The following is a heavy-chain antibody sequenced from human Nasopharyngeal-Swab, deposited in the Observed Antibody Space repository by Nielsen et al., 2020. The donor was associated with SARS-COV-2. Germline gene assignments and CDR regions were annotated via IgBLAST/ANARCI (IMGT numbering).Heavy chain of an antibody. CDR2: ISAYNGNT. CDR1: GYTFTSYG. V-gene: IGHV1-18*01. Sequence: ASVKVSCKASGYTFTSYGISWVRQAPGQGLEWMGWISAYNGNTNYAQKLQGRVTMTTDTSTSTAYMELRSLRSDDTAVYYCAREPHYDSSGYYYSDAFDIWGQGTMVTVSS. D-gene: IGHD3-22*01. J-gene: IGHJ3*02. CDR3: AREPHYDSSGYYYSDAFDI.